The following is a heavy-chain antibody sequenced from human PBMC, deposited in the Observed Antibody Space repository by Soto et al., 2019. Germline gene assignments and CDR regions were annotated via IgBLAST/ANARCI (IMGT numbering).Heavy chain of an antibody. CDR2: IIPIFGTA. Sequence: QVQLVQSGAEVKKPGSSVKVSCKASGGTFSSYAISWVRQAPGQGLEWMGGIIPIFGTANYAQKFQGRVPITADESTSPACMELSSLRSEDTAVYYCARAICSGGSCYFYYYYGMDVWDQGTTVTVSS. J-gene: IGHJ6*02. CDR1: GGTFSSYA. CDR3: ARAICSGGSCYFYYYYGMDV. V-gene: IGHV1-69*12. D-gene: IGHD2-15*01.